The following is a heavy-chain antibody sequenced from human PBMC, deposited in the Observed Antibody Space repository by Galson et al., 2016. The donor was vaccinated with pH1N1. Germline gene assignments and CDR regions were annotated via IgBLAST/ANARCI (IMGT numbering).Heavy chain of an antibody. CDR1: GYTFTTFG. J-gene: IGHJ4*02. CDR3: ARDQNWNLDY. Sequence: SVKVSCKASGYTFTTFGISWVRQAPGKGLEWLGWIGTSKGNTKNAQRLLDRVTMTRDTSMSTVFMELTSLRSDDTAIYYCARDQNWNLDYWGQGTLVTVSS. CDR2: IGTSKGNT. V-gene: IGHV1-18*01. D-gene: IGHD1-1*01.